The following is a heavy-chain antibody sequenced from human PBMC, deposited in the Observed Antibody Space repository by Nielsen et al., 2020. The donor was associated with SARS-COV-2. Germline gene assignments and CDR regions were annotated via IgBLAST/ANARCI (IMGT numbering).Heavy chain of an antibody. V-gene: IGHV4-61*01. CDR1: GGSVDSGTYY. D-gene: IGHD2-8*01. CDR3: ASTYCTNGVCYRTYGMAV. J-gene: IGHJ6*02. Sequence: SETLSLTCNVSGGSVDSGTYYWSWIRQPPGKGLEWIGYISYSGTTNYNPSLKSRVTTSVDTSRNQFSLKLSSVTAADTAVYYCASTYCTNGVCYRTYGMAVWGQGTTVTVSS. CDR2: ISYSGTT.